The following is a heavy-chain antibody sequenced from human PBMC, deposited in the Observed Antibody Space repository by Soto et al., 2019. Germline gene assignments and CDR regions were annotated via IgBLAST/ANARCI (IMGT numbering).Heavy chain of an antibody. CDR1: GGTFSSYA. CDR2: IIPIFGTA. Sequence: ASVKVSCKASGGTFSSYAISWVRQAPGQGLEWMGGIIPIFGTANYAQKFQGRVTITADTSISTAYMELSRLTSDDTAVYYCAREGGDIVQMVYALPWYWGQGTLVTVSS. CDR3: AREGGDIVQMVYALPWY. D-gene: IGHD2-8*01. J-gene: IGHJ4*02. V-gene: IGHV1-69*06.